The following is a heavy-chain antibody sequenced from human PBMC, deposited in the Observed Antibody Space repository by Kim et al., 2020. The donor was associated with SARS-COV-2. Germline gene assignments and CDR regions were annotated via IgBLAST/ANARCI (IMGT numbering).Heavy chain of an antibody. J-gene: IGHJ5*02. CDR2: IYYSGST. Sequence: SETLSLTCTVSGGSISSYYWSWIRQPPGKGLEWIGYIYYSGSTNYNPSLKSRVTISVDTSKNQFSLKLSSVTAADTAVYYCARLSPERFLWGPWGQGTLVTVSS. CDR3: ARLSPERFLWGP. V-gene: IGHV4-59*08. CDR1: GGSISSYY. D-gene: IGHD3-3*01.